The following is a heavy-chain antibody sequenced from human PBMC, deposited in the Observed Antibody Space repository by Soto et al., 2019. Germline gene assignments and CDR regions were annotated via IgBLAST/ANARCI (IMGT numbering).Heavy chain of an antibody. D-gene: IGHD3-3*01. CDR2: IYPGDSDT. Sequence: PGESLKISCKGSGYSFTSYLIGLVRQMPGKGLEWMWIIYPGDSDTIYSPSFQCQVTISADKSISTAHLQWSSLKASDTAMYYCARHLFVGSAYNKFDYWGQGTLLPVSS. CDR1: GYSFTSYL. V-gene: IGHV5-51*01. J-gene: IGHJ4*02. CDR3: ARHLFVGSAYNKFDY.